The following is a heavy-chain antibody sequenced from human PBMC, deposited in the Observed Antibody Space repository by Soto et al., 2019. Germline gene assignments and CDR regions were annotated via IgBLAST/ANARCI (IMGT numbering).Heavy chain of an antibody. D-gene: IGHD6-19*01. CDR2: ISYDGSNK. CDR3: AKDHGYSSGWYYFDY. J-gene: IGHJ4*02. Sequence: GGSLRLSCAASGFAFSSYGMHWVRQAPGKGLEWVAVISYDGSNKYYADSVKGRFTISRDNSKNTLYLQMNSLRAEDTAVYYCAKDHGYSSGWYYFDYWGQGTLVTVSS. V-gene: IGHV3-30*18. CDR1: GFAFSSYG.